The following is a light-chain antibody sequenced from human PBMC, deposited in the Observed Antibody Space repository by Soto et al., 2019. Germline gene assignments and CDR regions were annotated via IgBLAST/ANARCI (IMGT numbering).Light chain of an antibody. CDR2: AAS. CDR3: QQSYSTLRWT. Sequence: DIQMTQSPSSLSASVGERVTITCRASQSIGSFLNWYQQKPGKAPKVLISAASRLQSGVPSRFTGSGSGEEFTHTISSLQLEDFATYYCQQSYSTLRWTFGQGTKVEIK. J-gene: IGKJ1*01. CDR1: QSIGSF. V-gene: IGKV1-39*01.